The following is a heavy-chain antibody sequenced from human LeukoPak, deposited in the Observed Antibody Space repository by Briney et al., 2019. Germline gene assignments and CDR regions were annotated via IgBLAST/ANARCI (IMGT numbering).Heavy chain of an antibody. Sequence: GGSLRLSCAASGFTFSSYAMSWVRQAPGKGLEWVSAISGSGGSTYYADSVKGRFTNSRDNSKNTLYLQMNSLRAEDTAVYYCAKDGDYDYVWGSYRPTGWFDPWGQGTLVTVSS. J-gene: IGHJ5*02. CDR2: ISGSGGST. V-gene: IGHV3-23*01. CDR1: GFTFSSYA. CDR3: AKDGDYDYVWGSYRPTGWFDP. D-gene: IGHD3-16*02.